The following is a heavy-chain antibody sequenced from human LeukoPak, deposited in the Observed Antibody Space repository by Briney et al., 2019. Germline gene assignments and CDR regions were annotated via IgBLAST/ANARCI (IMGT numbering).Heavy chain of an antibody. V-gene: IGHV1-18*01. D-gene: IGHD2-2*01. Sequence: ASVKVSCKASGYTFTSYGISWVRQAPGQGLEWMGWISAYNGNTNYAQKLQGRVTMTTDTSTSTAYMELRSLRSDDTAVYYCARGIVVVPAAINLEYFQHWGQGTLVTVSS. CDR1: GYTFTSYG. CDR2: ISAYNGNT. J-gene: IGHJ1*01. CDR3: ARGIVVVPAAINLEYFQH.